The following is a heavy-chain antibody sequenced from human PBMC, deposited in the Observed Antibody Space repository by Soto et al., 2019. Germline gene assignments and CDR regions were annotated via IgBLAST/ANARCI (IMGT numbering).Heavy chain of an antibody. CDR2: IIPILGIA. D-gene: IGHD2-15*01. CDR1: GGTFSSYT. V-gene: IGHV1-69*08. Sequence: QVQLVQSGAEVKKPGSSVKVSCKASGGTFSSYTISWVRQAPGEGLEWMGRIIPILGIANYAQKFQGRVTITADKSTTTAYMELSSLSSEDTAVYYCAREEDIVVVVAATNYYYGIDVWGQGTTVTVSS. J-gene: IGHJ6*02. CDR3: AREEDIVVVVAATNYYYGIDV.